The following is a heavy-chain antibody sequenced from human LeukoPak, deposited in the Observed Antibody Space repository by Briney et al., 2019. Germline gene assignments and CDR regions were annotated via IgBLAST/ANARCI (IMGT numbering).Heavy chain of an antibody. J-gene: IGHJ4*02. CDR1: GGSISSYY. CDR3: AREVPDSIGYYFDY. V-gene: IGHV4-59*01. Sequence: TETLSLTCTVSGGSISSYYWSWIRQPPGKGLEWIGYMYRTGSTNYNPSLKSRVTITPDTSKNQFSLRPTSVTAADTAVYHCAREVPDSIGYYFDYWGQGTLVTVSS. D-gene: IGHD3-22*01. CDR2: MYRTGST.